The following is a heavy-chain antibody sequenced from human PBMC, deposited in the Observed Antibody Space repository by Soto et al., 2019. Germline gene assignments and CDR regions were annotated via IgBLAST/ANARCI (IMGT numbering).Heavy chain of an antibody. CDR1: GFTFSSYS. Sequence: GGSLRLSCAASGFTFSSYSMDWVRQAPGKGLEWVSSISSSSSYIYYADSVKGRFTISRDNAKNSLYLQMNSLRAEDTAVYYCARDYDFWSGYYTLGCGMDVWGQGTTVTVSS. CDR2: ISSSSSYI. CDR3: ARDYDFWSGYYTLGCGMDV. V-gene: IGHV3-21*01. D-gene: IGHD3-3*01. J-gene: IGHJ6*02.